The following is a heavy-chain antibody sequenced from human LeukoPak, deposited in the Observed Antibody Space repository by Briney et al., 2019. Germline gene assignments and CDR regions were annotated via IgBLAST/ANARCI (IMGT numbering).Heavy chain of an antibody. D-gene: IGHD2-21*02. J-gene: IGHJ6*02. V-gene: IGHV4-34*01. CDR1: GGSFSGYY. CDR3: ARGADCGGDCYLQGYYSYGMGV. CDR2: INDSGST. Sequence: SETLSLTCAVYGGSFSGYYWSWIRQPPGKGLEWIGEINDSGSTNYSPSLKSRVTISVDTSKNQFSLRLSSVTAADTAVYYCARGADCGGDCYLQGYYSYGMGVWGQGTTVTVSS.